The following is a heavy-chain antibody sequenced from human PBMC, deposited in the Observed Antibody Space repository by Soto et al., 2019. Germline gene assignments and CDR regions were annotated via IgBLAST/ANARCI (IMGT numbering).Heavy chain of an antibody. J-gene: IGHJ4*02. CDR2: IYHSGST. CDR1: GGSISSGGYF. V-gene: IGHV4-30-2*01. Sequence: SETLSLTCAVSGGSISSGGYFWSWIRQPPGKGLEWIGYIYHSGSTYYNPSLKSRVSISVDRSKNQFSLKLSSVTAADTAVYYCARVTDSWGQGILVTVPQ. CDR3: ARVTDS.